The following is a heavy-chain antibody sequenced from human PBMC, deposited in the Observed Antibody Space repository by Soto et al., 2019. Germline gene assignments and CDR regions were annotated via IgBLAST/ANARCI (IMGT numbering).Heavy chain of an antibody. CDR1: GGSISSYY. J-gene: IGHJ4*02. Sequence: SETLSLTCTVSGGSISSYYWILIRQPPGKGLEWIGYIYYSGSTNYNPSLKSRVTISVDTSKNQFSLKLSSVTAADTAVYYCARGYRWLDYWGQGTLVTVS. D-gene: IGHD5-12*01. V-gene: IGHV4-59*01. CDR3: ARGYRWLDY. CDR2: IYYSGST.